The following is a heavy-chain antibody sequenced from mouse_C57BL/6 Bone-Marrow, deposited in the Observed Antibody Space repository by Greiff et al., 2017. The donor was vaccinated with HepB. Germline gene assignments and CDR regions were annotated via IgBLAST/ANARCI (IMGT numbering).Heavy chain of an antibody. V-gene: IGHV14-4*01. J-gene: IGHJ2*01. CDR3: VGPRFDY. D-gene: IGHD4-1*01. CDR2: IDPENGDT. CDR1: GFNIKDDY. Sequence: EVQLQQSGAELVRPGASVKLSCTASGFNIKDDYMHWVKQRPEQGLEWIGWIDPENGDTEYASKFQGKATITADTSSTTAYLQLSSLTSEDTAVYYCVGPRFDYWGQGTTLTVSS.